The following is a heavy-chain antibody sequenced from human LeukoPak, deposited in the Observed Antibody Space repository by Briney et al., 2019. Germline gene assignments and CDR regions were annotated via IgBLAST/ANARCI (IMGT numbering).Heavy chain of an antibody. Sequence: GGSLRLSCAVSGSTFSSYAMSWVRQAPGKGLEWVSGISGSGGSTYYADSVKGRFTISRDNSKNTLYLQMNSLRAEDTAVYYCAKVMDCDFWSGYYNSYYNYYMDVWGKGTTVTVSS. CDR2: ISGSGGST. CDR1: GSTFSSYA. V-gene: IGHV3-23*01. D-gene: IGHD3-3*01. J-gene: IGHJ6*03. CDR3: AKVMDCDFWSGYYNSYYNYYMDV.